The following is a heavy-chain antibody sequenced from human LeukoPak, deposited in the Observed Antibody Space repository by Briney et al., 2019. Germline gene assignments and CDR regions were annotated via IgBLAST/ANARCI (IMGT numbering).Heavy chain of an antibody. V-gene: IGHV4-4*07. CDR3: AREKDYGDSRGLDP. D-gene: IGHD4-17*01. CDR1: GGSIISYY. J-gene: IGHJ5*02. CDR2: INTSGNT. Sequence: SETLSLTCTVSGGSIISYYWSWIRQPAGKGLEWIGRINTSGNTNYNPSLKSRVTMSVDTTKNQVSLKLSSVTAADTAVYYCAREKDYGDSRGLDPWGQGTLVTVSS.